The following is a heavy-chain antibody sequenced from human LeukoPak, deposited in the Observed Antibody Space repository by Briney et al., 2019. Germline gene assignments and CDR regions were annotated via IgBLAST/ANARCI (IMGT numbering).Heavy chain of an antibody. Sequence: SQTLSLTCAISGDSVSSNSAAWIWIRQSPSRGLEWLGRTYYRSKWYNDYAVSVKSRITINPDTSKNQFSLQLNSVTPEDTAVYYCARDPYYDFWSGYYYFDYWGQGTLVTVSS. CDR2: TYYRSKWYN. V-gene: IGHV6-1*01. CDR1: GDSVSSNSAA. D-gene: IGHD3-3*01. J-gene: IGHJ4*02. CDR3: ARDPYYDFWSGYYYFDY.